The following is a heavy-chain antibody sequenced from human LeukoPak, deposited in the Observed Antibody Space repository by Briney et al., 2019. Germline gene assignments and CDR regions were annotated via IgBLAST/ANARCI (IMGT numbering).Heavy chain of an antibody. CDR2: IYPGDSDT. J-gene: IGHJ5*02. CDR3: ARRALIRPHGNGNWFDP. CDR1: GYSFTSYW. V-gene: IGHV5-51*01. Sequence: GESLKISCKGSGYSFTSYWIGWVRQMPGKGLEWMGIIYPGDSDTRYSPSFQGQVTISADKSISTAYLQWSSLKASDTAMYYCARRALIRPHGNGNWFDPWGQGTLVTVSS. D-gene: IGHD1-1*01.